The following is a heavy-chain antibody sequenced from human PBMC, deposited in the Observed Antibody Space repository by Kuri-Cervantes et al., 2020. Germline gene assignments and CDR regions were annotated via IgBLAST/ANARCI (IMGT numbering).Heavy chain of an antibody. J-gene: IGHJ4*02. D-gene: IGHD6-6*01. CDR2: ISYDGSNK. Sequence: GGSLRLSCAASGFTFSSYAMHWVRQAPGKGLEWVAVISYDGSNKYYADSVKGRFTISRDNSKNTLYLQMNSLTVEDTAVYYCARWGNCEAVRPDGTCYFDYWGQGILVTVSS. CDR3: ARWGNCEAVRPDGTCYFDY. V-gene: IGHV3-30-3*01. CDR1: GFTFSSYA.